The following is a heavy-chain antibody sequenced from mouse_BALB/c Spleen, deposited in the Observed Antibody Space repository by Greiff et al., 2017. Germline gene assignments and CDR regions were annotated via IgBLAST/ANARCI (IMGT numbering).Heavy chain of an antibody. CDR2: IRNKANGYTT. CDR3: ARDRNMDY. J-gene: IGHJ4*01. CDR1: GFTFTDYY. V-gene: IGHV7-3*02. Sequence: EVHLVESGGGLVQPGGSLRLSCATSGFTFTDYYMSWVRQPPGKALEWLGFIRNKANGYTTEYSASVKGRFTISRDNSQSILYLQMNTLRAEDSATYYCARDRNMDYWGQGTSVTVSS.